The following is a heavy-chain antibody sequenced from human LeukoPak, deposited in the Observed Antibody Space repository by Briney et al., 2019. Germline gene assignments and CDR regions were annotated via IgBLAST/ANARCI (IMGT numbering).Heavy chain of an antibody. CDR3: ATGVVVTARLVY. CDR2: MNPNSGNT. J-gene: IGHJ4*02. Sequence: ASVKVSCKASGYTFTSYDINWVRQATGQGLEWMGWMNPNSGNTGYAQKFQGRVTMTRNTSISTAYMELSSLRSEDTAVYYCATGVVVTARLVYWGQGTLVTVSS. CDR1: GYTFTSYD. V-gene: IGHV1-8*01. D-gene: IGHD2-21*02.